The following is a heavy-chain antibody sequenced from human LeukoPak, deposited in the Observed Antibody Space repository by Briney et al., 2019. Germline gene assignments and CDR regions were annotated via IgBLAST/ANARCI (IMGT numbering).Heavy chain of an antibody. J-gene: IGHJ5*02. Sequence: GASVKVSCQASGYTFTTYSMHWVSQAPGQRLEWMGWINTGNGNTKYSQNFQGRVTITRDTSANTAYIELSSLTSEDTAVYYCARDVGYGDPWGQGTLVTVSS. CDR3: ARDVGYGDP. CDR1: GYTFTTYS. V-gene: IGHV1-3*04. D-gene: IGHD4-17*01. CDR2: INTGNGNT.